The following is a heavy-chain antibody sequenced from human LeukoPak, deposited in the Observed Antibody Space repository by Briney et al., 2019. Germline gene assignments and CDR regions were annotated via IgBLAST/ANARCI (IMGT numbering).Heavy chain of an antibody. V-gene: IGHV3-74*01. CDR1: GFTFSSYW. CDR3: AKVINSGYYYYFDY. Sequence: GGSLRLSCAASGFTFSSYWMHWVRQAPGKGLVWVSRINTDGSSTSYADSVKGRFTISRDNSKNTLYLQMNSLRAEDTAVYYCAKVINSGYYYYFDYWGQGTLVTVSS. D-gene: IGHD3-22*01. J-gene: IGHJ4*02. CDR2: INTDGSST.